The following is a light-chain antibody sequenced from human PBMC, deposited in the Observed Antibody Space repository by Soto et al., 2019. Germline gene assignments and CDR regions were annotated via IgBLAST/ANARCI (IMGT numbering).Light chain of an antibody. J-gene: IGKJ2*01. CDR3: QQSHSTPYT. Sequence: DIQLTQSPSSLSVSIGDRVTITYRDRQDLRGYVNWYRQKPGRATELLIYTASTLQTSVPSRFSGRGSETDFTLTISCLHSDDLATYFCQQSHSTPYTFGQGTKVEL. V-gene: IGKV1-39*01. CDR1: QDLRGY. CDR2: TAS.